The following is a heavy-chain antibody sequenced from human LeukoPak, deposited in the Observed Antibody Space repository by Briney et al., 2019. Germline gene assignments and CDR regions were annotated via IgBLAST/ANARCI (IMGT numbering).Heavy chain of an antibody. D-gene: IGHD2-21*02. Sequence: GGSLRLSCAASGFTFSSYWMSWVRQAPGKGLEWVANIKQDGSEKYYVDSVKGRFTISRDNAKNSLYLQMSSLRAEDTAVYYCARDGRGYCGGDCFLSWFDPWGQGILVTVSS. CDR3: ARDGRGYCGGDCFLSWFDP. V-gene: IGHV3-7*01. J-gene: IGHJ5*02. CDR1: GFTFSSYW. CDR2: IKQDGSEK.